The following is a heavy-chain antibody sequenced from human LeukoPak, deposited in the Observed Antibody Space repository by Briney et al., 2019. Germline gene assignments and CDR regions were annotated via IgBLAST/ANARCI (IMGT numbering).Heavy chain of an antibody. CDR1: GFTFSSYS. CDR2: ISSSSSYI. Sequence: GGSLRLSCAASGFTFSSYSMNWVRQAPGKGLEWVSSISSSSSYIYYADSVKGRFTISRDNAKNSLYLQMNSLRAEDTAVYYCARDDCSSTSRYRLKSPFDYWGQGTLVTVSS. J-gene: IGHJ4*02. V-gene: IGHV3-21*01. D-gene: IGHD2-2*01. CDR3: ARDDCSSTSRYRLKSPFDY.